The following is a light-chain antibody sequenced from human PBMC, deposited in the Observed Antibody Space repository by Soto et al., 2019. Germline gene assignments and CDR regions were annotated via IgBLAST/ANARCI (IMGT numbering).Light chain of an antibody. J-gene: IGKJ1*01. CDR3: QQSYRFPKT. Sequence: DIQMTQSPSSLSASVGDSLTLTCRASQTVTSYLNWYQQKPGKAPKLLIYAASTLQSGVPSRFSGSGSGTEFTLTIISLQPEDFATYYCQQSYRFPKTFGRGTKGGYQ. CDR1: QTVTSY. CDR2: AAS. V-gene: IGKV1-39*01.